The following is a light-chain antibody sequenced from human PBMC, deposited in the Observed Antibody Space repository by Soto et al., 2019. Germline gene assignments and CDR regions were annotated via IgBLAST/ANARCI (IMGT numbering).Light chain of an antibody. Sequence: QSALTQPASVSGSPGQSITISCTGTSSDVGGYNYVSWYQQHPGKAPNLIIYEVSNRPSGVSNRFSGSKSGNTASLTISGLQAEDEAVYYCSSYTSRSTRVFGGGTKLTVL. CDR3: SSYTSRSTRV. CDR1: SSDVGGYNY. V-gene: IGLV2-14*01. J-gene: IGLJ3*02. CDR2: EVS.